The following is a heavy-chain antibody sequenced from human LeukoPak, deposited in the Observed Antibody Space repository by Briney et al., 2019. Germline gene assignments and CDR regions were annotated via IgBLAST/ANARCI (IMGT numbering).Heavy chain of an antibody. J-gene: IGHJ4*02. CDR3: VRDGGVGGYDLLDY. V-gene: IGHV3-7*01. CDR1: GFAFSDYW. D-gene: IGHD5-12*01. Sequence: GGSLRLSCAASGFAFSDYWMTWVRQAPGNGLEWVAHINQDGSKEHYMDSVKARFTISRDNAKNSLSLQMNSLRAEDTAVYYCVRDGGVGGYDLLDYWGQGTLVTVSS. CDR2: INQDGSKE.